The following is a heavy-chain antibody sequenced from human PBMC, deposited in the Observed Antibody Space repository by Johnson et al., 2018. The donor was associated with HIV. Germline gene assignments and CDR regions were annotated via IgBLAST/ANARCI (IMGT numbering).Heavy chain of an antibody. D-gene: IGHD2-2*01. J-gene: IGHJ3*02. CDR3: AKDPGDCSSTSCYAFDI. CDR2: IWYDGSNE. V-gene: IGHV3-33*06. CDR1: GFTFSSYW. Sequence: QVQLVESGGGLVQPGGSLRLSCAASGFTFSSYWMSWVRQAPGKGLEWVAVIWYDGSNEHYADSVKGRFTISRDNSKNTLYLQMNSLRAEDTAVYYCAKDPGDCSSTSCYAFDIWGQGTMVTVSS.